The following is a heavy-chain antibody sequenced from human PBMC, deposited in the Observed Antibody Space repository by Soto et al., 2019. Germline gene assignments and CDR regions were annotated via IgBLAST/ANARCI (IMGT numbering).Heavy chain of an antibody. V-gene: IGHV3-7*01. Sequence: PGGSLRLSCAASGFTFSSYWMSWVRQAPGKGLEWVANIKQDGSEKYYVDSVKGRFTISRDNAKNSLYLQMNSLRAEDTAVCYCARDLDPARSPFDYWGQGTLVTV. CDR3: ARDLDPARSPFDY. D-gene: IGHD1-26*01. J-gene: IGHJ4*02. CDR2: IKQDGSEK. CDR1: GFTFSSYW.